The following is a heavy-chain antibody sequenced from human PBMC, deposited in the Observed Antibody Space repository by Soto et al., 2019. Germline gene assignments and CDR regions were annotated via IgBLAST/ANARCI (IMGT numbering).Heavy chain of an antibody. Sequence: QVQLVQSGAEVKKPGASVKVSCKASGYTFTSYGISWVRQAPGQGLEWMGWISAYNGNTNYAQKLQGRVTMNTDTSTSTAYMELRSLRSEDTAVYYCARDPGAYDFWSGSNQYYYYMDVWGKGTTVTVSS. J-gene: IGHJ6*03. CDR2: ISAYNGNT. CDR1: GYTFTSYG. V-gene: IGHV1-18*01. D-gene: IGHD3-3*01. CDR3: ARDPGAYDFWSGSNQYYYYMDV.